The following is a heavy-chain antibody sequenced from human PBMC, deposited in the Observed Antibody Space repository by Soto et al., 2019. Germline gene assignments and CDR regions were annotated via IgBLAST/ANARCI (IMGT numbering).Heavy chain of an antibody. CDR1: GFTFSSYS. CDR3: ARDYERTRGPLDY. D-gene: IGHD3-3*01. CDR2: ISSSSSYI. J-gene: IGHJ4*02. Sequence: PGGSLRLSCAASGFTFSSYSMNWVRQAPGKGLEWVSSISSSSSYIYYADSVKGRFTISRDNAKNSLYLQMNSLRAEDTAVYYCARDYERTRGPLDYWGQGTLVTVPS. V-gene: IGHV3-21*01.